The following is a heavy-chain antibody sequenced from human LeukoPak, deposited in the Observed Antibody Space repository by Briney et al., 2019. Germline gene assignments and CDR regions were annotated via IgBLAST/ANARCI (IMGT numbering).Heavy chain of an antibody. CDR1: GFPFSRYA. CDR2: IANDGKDK. J-gene: IGHJ4*02. CDR3: ITDPPRGYFDY. Sequence: PGGSLRLSCAASGFPFSRYAMHWVRQAPGKGLEWVAVIANDGKDKQYADSVRGRFTLSRDNSRNTLYLQMNGLRAEDTAIYYCITDPPRGYFDYWGQGTLVTVSS. V-gene: IGHV3-30*04.